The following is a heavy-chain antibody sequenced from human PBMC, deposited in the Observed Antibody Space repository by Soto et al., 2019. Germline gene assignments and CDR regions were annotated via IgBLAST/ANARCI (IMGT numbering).Heavy chain of an antibody. CDR2: IYWNGDE. J-gene: IGHJ3*01. Sequence: SGPTLVNPTQTLTLTCTFSGFSLTTRGLSVGWIRQPPGKSLEWLAVIYWNGDERYSPSLQNRLTITKDTSKNQVVLTMTNMELEDTATYYCAHSPGGLGFCDSSSCLDAFDVWGQGTMVTVSS. D-gene: IGHD3-22*01. CDR1: GFSLTTRGLS. CDR3: AHSPGGLGFCDSSSCLDAFDV. V-gene: IGHV2-5*01.